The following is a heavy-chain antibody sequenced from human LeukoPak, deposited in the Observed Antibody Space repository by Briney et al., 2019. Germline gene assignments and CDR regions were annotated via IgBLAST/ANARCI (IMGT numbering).Heavy chain of an antibody. CDR1: GSSISSSY. J-gene: IGHJ4*02. CDR3: ARVGGYSHKD. CDR2: VYNSGST. V-gene: IGHV4-59*01. D-gene: IGHD5-18*01. Sequence: SETLSLTCTVSGSSISSSYWSWIRQPPGKGLEWIGYIFYSGSRQPPVKGLEWFGSVYNSGSTNYNPSLKSRVTISVDTSTNQFSLKMNSVTAADTAVYYCARVGGYSHKDWGQGTLVTVSS.